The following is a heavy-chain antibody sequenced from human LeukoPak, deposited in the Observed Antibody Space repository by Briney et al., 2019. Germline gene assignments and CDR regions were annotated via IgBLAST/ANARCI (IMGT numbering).Heavy chain of an antibody. CDR3: ARDRYCSGGICYFTDDY. J-gene: IGHJ4*02. CDR1: GYTFTGYY. V-gene: IGHV1-2*02. D-gene: IGHD2-15*01. Sequence: ASVKVSCKASGYTFTGYYMHWVRQAPGQGLEWMGWLNPNSGGTYSAQKFQGRVTMTRDTSISTAYMELSRLRSDDTAVYYCARDRYCSGGICYFTDDYWGQGTLVTVSS. CDR2: LNPNSGGT.